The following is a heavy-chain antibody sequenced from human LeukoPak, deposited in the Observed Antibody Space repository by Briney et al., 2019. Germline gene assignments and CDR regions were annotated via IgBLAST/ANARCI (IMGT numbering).Heavy chain of an antibody. J-gene: IGHJ4*02. D-gene: IGHD3-10*01. V-gene: IGHV1-69*04. CDR3: ARYTMVQGVIITGFDY. CDR1: GGTFSSYA. CDR2: IIPILGIA. Sequence: GASVKVSCKASGGTFSSYAISWVRQAPGQGLEWMGRIIPILGIANYAQKFQGRVTITADESTSTAYMELSSLRSEDTAVYYCARYTMVQGVIITGFDYWGQGTLVTVSS.